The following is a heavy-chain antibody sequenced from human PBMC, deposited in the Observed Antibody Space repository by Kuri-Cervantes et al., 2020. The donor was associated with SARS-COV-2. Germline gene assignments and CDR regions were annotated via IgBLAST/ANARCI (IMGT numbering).Heavy chain of an antibody. D-gene: IGHD6-19*01. J-gene: IGHJ4*02. CDR3: ARDRISSGWYVGYYFDY. CDR2: IRSKAYGGTT. V-gene: IGHV3-49*04. CDR1: GFTFGDYA. Sequence: GGSLRLSCTASGFTFGDYAMSWVRQAPGKGLEWVGFIRSKAYGGTTEYAASVKGRFAISRDDSKSIAYLQMNSLRAEDTAVYYCARDRISSGWYVGYYFDYWGQGTLVTVSS.